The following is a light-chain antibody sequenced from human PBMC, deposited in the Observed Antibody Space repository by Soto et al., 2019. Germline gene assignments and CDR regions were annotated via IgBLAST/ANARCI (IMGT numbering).Light chain of an antibody. J-gene: IGLJ2*01. CDR1: SSNIGINS. CDR3: GTWDYDLRAVV. CDR2: DNN. V-gene: IGLV1-51*01. Sequence: QSVLTQPPSVSAAPGQKVTISCSGSSSNIGINSVSWYQHLPGTAPKLLIFDNNERPSGMPDRFSGSKSGTSATLGITGLQTADEATYYCGTWDYDLRAVVFGGGTKVTVL.